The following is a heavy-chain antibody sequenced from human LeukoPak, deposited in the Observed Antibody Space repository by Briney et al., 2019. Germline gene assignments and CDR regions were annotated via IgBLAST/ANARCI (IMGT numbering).Heavy chain of an antibody. Sequence: GESLEISCKGSGYSFTSYWIGWVRQMPGKGLEWMGIIYPGDSDTRYSPSFQGQVTISADKSISTAYLQWNSLKASDTAMYYCARFRPYYYDSSGLDGDYWGQGTLDTVSS. CDR3: ARFRPYYYDSSGLDGDY. CDR1: GYSFTSYW. V-gene: IGHV5-51*01. CDR2: IYPGDSDT. J-gene: IGHJ4*02. D-gene: IGHD3-22*01.